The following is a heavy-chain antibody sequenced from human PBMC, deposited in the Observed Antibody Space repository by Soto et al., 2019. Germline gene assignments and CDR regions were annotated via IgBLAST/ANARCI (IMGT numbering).Heavy chain of an antibody. D-gene: IGHD3-22*01. CDR3: ARSDSGYTSPGFDY. CDR1: GGSISSGGYY. J-gene: IGHJ4*02. CDR2: IYYSGST. V-gene: IGHV4-31*03. Sequence: SETLSLTCTVSGGSISSGGYYWSWIRQHPGKGLEWIGYIYYSGSTYYNPSLKSRVTISVDTSKNQFSLKLSSVTAADTAVYYCARSDSGYTSPGFDYWGQGTLVTV.